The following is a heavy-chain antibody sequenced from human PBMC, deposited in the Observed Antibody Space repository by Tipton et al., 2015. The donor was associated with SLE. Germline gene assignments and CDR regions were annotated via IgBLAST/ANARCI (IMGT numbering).Heavy chain of an antibody. CDR2: IWYDGSNK. CDR1: GFTFSSYA. J-gene: IGHJ3*02. CDR3: ARVLQQLALFDAFDI. D-gene: IGHD6-13*01. Sequence: SLRLSCAASGFTFSSYAMHWVRQAPGKGLEWVAVIWYDGSNKYYADSVKGRFTISRDNSKNTLYLQMNSLRAEDTAVYYCARVLQQLALFDAFDIWGQGTMVTVSS. V-gene: IGHV3-33*08.